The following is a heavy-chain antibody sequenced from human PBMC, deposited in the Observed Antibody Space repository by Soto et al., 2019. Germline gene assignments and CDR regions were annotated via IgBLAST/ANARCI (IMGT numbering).Heavy chain of an antibody. CDR1: GYTFTGYY. Sequence: QVQLVQSGAEVKKPGASVKVSCKASGYTFTGYYMYWVRQAPGQGLEWMGWINPNSGGTNYAQQFQGWDTMSRDTSISTAYMEQRRVRCDDTAVYYCASGIAEAVAVLLWFDPRGQGTLVTGSS. CDR2: INPNSGGT. CDR3: ASGIAEAVAVLLWFDP. J-gene: IGHJ5*02. V-gene: IGHV1-2*04. D-gene: IGHD6-19*01.